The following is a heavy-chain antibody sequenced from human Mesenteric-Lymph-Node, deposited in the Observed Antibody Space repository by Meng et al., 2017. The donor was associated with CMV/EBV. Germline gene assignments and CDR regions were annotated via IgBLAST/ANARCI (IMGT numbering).Heavy chain of an antibody. V-gene: IGHV4-34*01. CDR3: ARVRWTRRQLINYYYGMDV. CDR2: IRHGGST. D-gene: IGHD2-2*01. Sequence: SFSDYNWGWVRRPPGKGLEWIGGIRHGGSTNYNPSLMSRVTISIDTSKNQFSLKLSSVAAADTAVYYCARVRWTRRQLINYYYGMDVWGQGTTVTVSS. CDR1: SFSDYN. J-gene: IGHJ6*02.